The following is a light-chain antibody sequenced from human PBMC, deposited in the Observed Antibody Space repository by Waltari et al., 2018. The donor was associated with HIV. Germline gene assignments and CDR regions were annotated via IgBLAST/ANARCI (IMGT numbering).Light chain of an antibody. CDR2: YNN. V-gene: IGLV1-44*01. CDR1: SSNIGSNT. Sequence: QSVLTQPPSASGTPGQRVTISCSGSSSNIGSNTVNWYQQLPGTSPKLLIYYNNQRPSVVPDRFSGSKSGTSASLAISGLQSEDEADYYCAAWDDSLMGVFGGGTRLTVL. CDR3: AAWDDSLMGV. J-gene: IGLJ3*02.